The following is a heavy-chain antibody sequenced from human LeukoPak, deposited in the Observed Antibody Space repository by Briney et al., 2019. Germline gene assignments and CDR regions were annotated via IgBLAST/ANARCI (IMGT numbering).Heavy chain of an antibody. CDR1: GFTFSSYW. V-gene: IGHV3-7*01. Sequence: GGSLRLSCAASGFTFSSYWMSWVRQAPGKGLEWVANIKQDGSEKYYVDSVKGRFTISRDNAKNSLYLQMNSLRAEDTSVYYCARSRTLYSSSWYGDYYFDYWGQGTLVTVSS. D-gene: IGHD6-13*01. J-gene: IGHJ4*02. CDR2: IKQDGSEK. CDR3: ARSRTLYSSSWYGDYYFDY.